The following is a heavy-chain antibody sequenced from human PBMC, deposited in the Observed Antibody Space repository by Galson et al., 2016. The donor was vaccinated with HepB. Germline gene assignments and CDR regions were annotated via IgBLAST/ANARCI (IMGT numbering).Heavy chain of an antibody. J-gene: IGHJ5*02. V-gene: IGHV3-23*01. CDR2: IGGRGGTT. CDR1: GFTFNNYG. Sequence: LRLSCAASGFTFNNYGMSWVRLAPGKGLEWVSGIGGRGGTTYYADSVEGRFTISRDSSKNPLFLQMNRLRVEDTAVYYCGRDVGPWDRGTLVTVSS. CDR3: GRDVGP.